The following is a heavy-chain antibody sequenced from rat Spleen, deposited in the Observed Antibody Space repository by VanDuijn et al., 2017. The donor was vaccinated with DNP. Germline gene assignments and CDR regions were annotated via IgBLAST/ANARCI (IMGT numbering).Heavy chain of an antibody. J-gene: IGHJ2*01. V-gene: IGHV2S13*01. Sequence: QVQLKESGPGLLQPSQTLSLTCTVAGFSLTTYNVHWVRQPPGKGLEWMGVIWSGGNTDYNSALKPRLSISRDTSESRVFLTVNSLQTEDTGIYYCNRNEFGQPGVYWGQGVMVTVSS. CDR1: GFSLTTYN. D-gene: IGHD1-4*01. CDR2: IWSGGNT. CDR3: NRNEFGQPGVY.